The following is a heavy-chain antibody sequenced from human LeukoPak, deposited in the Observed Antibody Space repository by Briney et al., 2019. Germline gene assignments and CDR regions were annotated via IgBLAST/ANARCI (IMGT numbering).Heavy chain of an antibody. Sequence: SMKVSCKASGGTFSSYAISWVRQAPGQGLEWMGGIIPIFGTANYAQKFQGRVTITADKSTSTAYMELSSLRSEDTAVYYCATFVLGDCSSTSCYVPFDYWGQGTLVTVSS. J-gene: IGHJ4*02. CDR2: IIPIFGTA. D-gene: IGHD2-2*01. V-gene: IGHV1-69*06. CDR1: GGTFSSYA. CDR3: ATFVLGDCSSTSCYVPFDY.